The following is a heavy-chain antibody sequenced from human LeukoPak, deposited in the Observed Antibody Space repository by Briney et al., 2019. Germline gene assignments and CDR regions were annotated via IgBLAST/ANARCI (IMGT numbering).Heavy chain of an antibody. CDR2: INPNSGGT. Sequence: GASVKVSCKASGYTFTGYYMHWVRQAPGQGLEWMGWINPNSGGTNYAQKFQGRVTVTRDTSISTAYMELSRLRSDDTAVYYCARHYGDYEYYYYYGMDVWGQGTTVTVSS. CDR1: GYTFTGYY. D-gene: IGHD4-17*01. V-gene: IGHV1-2*02. CDR3: ARHYGDYEYYYYYGMDV. J-gene: IGHJ6*02.